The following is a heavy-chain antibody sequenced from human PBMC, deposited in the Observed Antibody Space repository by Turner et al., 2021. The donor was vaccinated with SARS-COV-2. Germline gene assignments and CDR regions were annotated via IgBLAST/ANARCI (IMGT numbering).Heavy chain of an antibody. D-gene: IGHD3-22*01. CDR2: ISSSSNYI. V-gene: IGHV3-21*01. Sequence: VQLVESGGGLVKPGGSLRLSCAASGFTFSRHSMNWVRQGPGKGLEWVSTISSSSNYIYYADSVKGRFTISRDNAKNSLFLKMNSLRAEDTAVYYCARARWDYYDSSGYYPDAFDIWGQGTMVTVSS. CDR3: ARARWDYYDSSGYYPDAFDI. CDR1: GFTFSRHS. J-gene: IGHJ3*02.